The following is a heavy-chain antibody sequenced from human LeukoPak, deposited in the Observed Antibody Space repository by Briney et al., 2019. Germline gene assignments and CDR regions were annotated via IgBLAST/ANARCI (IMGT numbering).Heavy chain of an antibody. CDR2: TYYRSKWYN. CDR1: GDTVSSNNAA. V-gene: IGHV6-1*01. D-gene: IGHD4-23*01. J-gene: IGHJ3*02. CDR3: ARDFGGAFNI. Sequence: SQTLSLTCAISGDTVSSNNAAWSWIRQSPSRGLEWLGRTYYRSKWYNNYAESVKSRITINSDTSENQFSLQLNSVTPEDTAVYYCARDFGGAFNIWGQGTLVTVSS.